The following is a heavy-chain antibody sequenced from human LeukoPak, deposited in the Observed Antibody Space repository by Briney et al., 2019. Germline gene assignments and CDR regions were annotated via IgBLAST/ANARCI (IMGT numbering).Heavy chain of an antibody. CDR3: ARDPLTAGTTSLPFDP. Sequence: ASVKVSCKASGYTFTSYYMHWVRQAPGQGLEWMGIINPSGGSTSYAQKFQGRVTMTRDTSTSTVYMELSSLRSEDTAVYYCARDPLTAGTTSLPFDPWGQGTLVTVSS. CDR2: INPSGGST. J-gene: IGHJ5*02. V-gene: IGHV1-46*01. D-gene: IGHD1-7*01. CDR1: GYTFTSYY.